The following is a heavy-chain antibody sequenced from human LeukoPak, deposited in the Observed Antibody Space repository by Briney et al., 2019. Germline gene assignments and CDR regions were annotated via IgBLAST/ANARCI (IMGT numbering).Heavy chain of an antibody. CDR1: GYIFTGYY. D-gene: IGHD3-22*01. CDR2: INPNNGGT. CDR3: ATDYYYDSSGSYYTVDY. V-gene: IGHV1-2*02. J-gene: IGHJ4*02. Sequence: ASVKVSCKASGYIFTGYYLHWVRQAPGQGLEWMGWINPNNGGTNYAQKFQGRVTMTRDTSISTAYMELSSLRSEDTAVYYCATDYYYDSSGSYYTVDYWGQGTLVTVSS.